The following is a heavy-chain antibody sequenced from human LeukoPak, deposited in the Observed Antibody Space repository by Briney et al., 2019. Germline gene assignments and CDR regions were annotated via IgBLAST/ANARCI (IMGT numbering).Heavy chain of an antibody. V-gene: IGHV4-38-2*02. CDR1: GYSISSGYY. J-gene: IGHJ4*02. Sequence: SETLSLTCTVSGYSISSGYYWGWIRQPPGKGLEWIGSIYHSGRTYYNPSLQSRVTISVDTSKNQFSLKLSSVTAADTAVYFCARSELNDYFKYWGQGILVTVST. D-gene: IGHD3-16*01. CDR2: IYHSGRT. CDR3: ARSELNDYFKY.